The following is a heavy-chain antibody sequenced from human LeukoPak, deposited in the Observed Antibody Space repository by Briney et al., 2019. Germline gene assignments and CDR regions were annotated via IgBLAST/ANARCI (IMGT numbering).Heavy chain of an antibody. V-gene: IGHV3-20*04. D-gene: IGHD3-10*01. Sequence: GGSLRLSCAASGFTFDDYGMSWVRQAPGKGLERVSGITWNGGSTGYADSVKGRFTISRDNAKNSLYLQMNSLRAEDTALYYCARDGDGSGIGHGLFDYWGQGTLVTVSS. CDR1: GFTFDDYG. CDR2: ITWNGGST. J-gene: IGHJ4*02. CDR3: ARDGDGSGIGHGLFDY.